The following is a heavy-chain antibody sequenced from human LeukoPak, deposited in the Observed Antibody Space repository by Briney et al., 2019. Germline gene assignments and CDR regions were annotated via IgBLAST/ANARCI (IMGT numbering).Heavy chain of an antibody. CDR3: ARESEGRDGYNLAYYYMDV. CDR2: ISAYNGNT. J-gene: IGHJ6*03. CDR1: GYTFTSYG. V-gene: IGHV1-18*01. D-gene: IGHD5-24*01. Sequence: GASVKVSXKASGYTFTSYGISWVRQAPGQGLEWIGWISAYNGNTNYAQKLQGRVTMTTDTSTSTAYMELRSLRSDDTAVYYCARESEGRDGYNLAYYYMDVWGKGTTVTVSS.